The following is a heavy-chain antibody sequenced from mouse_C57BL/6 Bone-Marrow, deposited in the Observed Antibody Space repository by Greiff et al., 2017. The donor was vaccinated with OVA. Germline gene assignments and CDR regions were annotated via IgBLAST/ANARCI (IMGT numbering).Heavy chain of an antibody. D-gene: IGHD1-1*01. Sequence: EVKLMESGGGLVQPGGSMKLSCVASGFTFSNYWMNWVRQSPEKGLEWVAQIRLKSDNYATHYAESVKGRFTISRDDSKSSVYLQMNNLRAEDTGIYYCTKVITTTRALFAYWGQGTLVTVSA. CDR3: TKVITTTRALFAY. CDR1: GFTFSNYW. J-gene: IGHJ3*01. CDR2: IRLKSDNYAT. V-gene: IGHV6-3*01.